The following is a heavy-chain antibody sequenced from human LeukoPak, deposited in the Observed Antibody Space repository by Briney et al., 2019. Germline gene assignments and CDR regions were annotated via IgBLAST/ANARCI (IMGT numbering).Heavy chain of an antibody. D-gene: IGHD4-11*01. CDR3: ARDGDRRRMTTVNEFDY. Sequence: GGSLRLSCAASGFTFSDYYMSWIRQAPGKGLEWVSYISSSGSTIYYADSVKGRFTISWDNAKNSLYLQMNSLRAEDTAVYYCARDGDRRRMTTVNEFDYWGQGALVTVSS. J-gene: IGHJ4*02. V-gene: IGHV3-11*01. CDR1: GFTFSDYY. CDR2: ISSSGSTI.